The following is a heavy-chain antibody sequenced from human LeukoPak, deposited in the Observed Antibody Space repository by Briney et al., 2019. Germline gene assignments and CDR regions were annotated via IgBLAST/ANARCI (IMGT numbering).Heavy chain of an antibody. Sequence: ASVKVSCKASGGTFSSYAISWVRQAPGQGLEWMGRIIPILGIANYAQKLQGRVTITADKSTSTAYMELSSLRSEDTAVYYCARDPNTLEYYDSSGYYYYWGQGTLVTVSS. D-gene: IGHD3-22*01. CDR2: IIPILGIA. J-gene: IGHJ4*02. CDR1: GGTFSSYA. V-gene: IGHV1-69*04. CDR3: ARDPNTLEYYDSSGYYYY.